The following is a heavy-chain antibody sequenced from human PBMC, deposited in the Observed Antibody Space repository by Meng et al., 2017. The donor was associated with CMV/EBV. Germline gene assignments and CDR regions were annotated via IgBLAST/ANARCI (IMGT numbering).Heavy chain of an antibody. CDR3: ARGRITIFGVALGWFDP. J-gene: IGHJ5*02. V-gene: IGHV4-59*01. D-gene: IGHD3-3*01. Sequence: GSLSSYYWSWIRQPPGKGLEWIGYIYYSGSTNYNPSLKSRVTISVDTSKNQFSLKLSSVTAADTAVYYCARGRITIFGVALGWFDPWGQGTLVTVSS. CDR2: IYYSGST. CDR1: GSLSSYY.